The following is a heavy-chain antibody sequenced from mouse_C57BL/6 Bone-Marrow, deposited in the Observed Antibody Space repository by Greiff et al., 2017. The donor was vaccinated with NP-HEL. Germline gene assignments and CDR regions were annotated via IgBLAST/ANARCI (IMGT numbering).Heavy chain of an antibody. Sequence: VQLQQSGAELARPGASVKLSCKASGYTFTSYGISWVKQRTGQGLEWIGEIYPRSGNTYYNEKFKGKATLTVDKSSSTAYMQLSSLTSEDSSVYYCAHLLCKGAMDYWGQGTSVTVSS. D-gene: IGHD2-1*01. CDR3: AHLLCKGAMDY. V-gene: IGHV1-81*01. J-gene: IGHJ4*01. CDR2: IYPRSGNT. CDR1: GYTFTSYG.